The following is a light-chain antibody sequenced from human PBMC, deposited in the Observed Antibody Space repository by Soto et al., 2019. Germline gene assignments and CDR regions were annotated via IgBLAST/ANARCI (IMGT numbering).Light chain of an antibody. Sequence: QSALTQPPSASGSPGQSVTISCTGTSSDVGGYNYVSWYQQHPGKAPKVMIYEVSKRPSGVPDRFSGSMSGNTASLTVSGLQAEDEADYYCSSYAGSNNLVFCGGTKVTV. CDR3: SSYAGSNNLV. J-gene: IGLJ2*01. V-gene: IGLV2-8*01. CDR1: SSDVGGYNY. CDR2: EVS.